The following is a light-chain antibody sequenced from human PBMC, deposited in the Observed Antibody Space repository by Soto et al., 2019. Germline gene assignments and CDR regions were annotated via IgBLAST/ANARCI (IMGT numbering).Light chain of an antibody. CDR3: QHRFNWPFT. CDR2: DAS. CDR1: QSVSSL. V-gene: IGKV3-11*01. Sequence: EIVLTQSPATLSLSPGERATLSCRASQSVSSLLAWYQQKPGQAPRLLIYDASNRATGIPARFVGIGSGTDSTLTISSPEPEDFAVDDCQHRFNWPFTFVPGTKVDIK. J-gene: IGKJ3*01.